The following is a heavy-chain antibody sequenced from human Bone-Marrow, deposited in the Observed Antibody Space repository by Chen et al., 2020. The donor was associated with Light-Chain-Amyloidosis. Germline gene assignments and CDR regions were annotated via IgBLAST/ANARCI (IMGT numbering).Heavy chain of an antibody. J-gene: IGHJ4*02. Sequence: EVQLEQSGPEVKKHGESLKISCKGSGYTFPNYWIGWVRQMPGKGLEWMGVIYPDDSDARYSPSFEGPVTIAADKSIPPAYLQWRSLKASDTAMYYCARRRDGYTFDYWGQGTLVTVSS. V-gene: IGHV5-51*01. CDR1: GYTFPNYW. D-gene: IGHD5-12*01. CDR3: ARRRDGYTFDY. CDR2: IYPDDSDA.